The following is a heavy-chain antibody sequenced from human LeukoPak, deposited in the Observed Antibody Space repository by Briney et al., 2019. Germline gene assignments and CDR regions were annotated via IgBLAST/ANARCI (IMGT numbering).Heavy chain of an antibody. V-gene: IGHV4-39*07. Sequence: SETLSLACTVSGGSISTSSFYWGWIRQPPGKRLEGIGSIYYSGSTYYNPSLKSRVTISLDTSKNQISLKLNSVTAADTAVYYCARDGLDYGDYDFEYWGQGALVTVSS. J-gene: IGHJ4*02. D-gene: IGHD4-17*01. CDR3: ARDGLDYGDYDFEY. CDR2: IYYSGST. CDR1: GGSISTSSFY.